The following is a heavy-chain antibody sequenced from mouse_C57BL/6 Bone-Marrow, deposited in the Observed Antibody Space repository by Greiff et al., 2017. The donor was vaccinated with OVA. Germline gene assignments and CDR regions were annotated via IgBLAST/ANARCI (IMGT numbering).Heavy chain of an antibody. CDR1: GYTFTSYW. CDR3: ERRGNYGSRFAY. Sequence: QFQLQQPGADLVKPGASVKLSCKASGYTFTSYWMHWVKQRPGQGLEWIGMIHPNSGSTNYNGKFKIKATLTVDKSSSTAYMQLSSLTSEDSAVYYCERRGNYGSRFAYWGQGTLVSISA. J-gene: IGHJ3*01. D-gene: IGHD1-1*01. V-gene: IGHV1-64*01. CDR2: IHPNSGST.